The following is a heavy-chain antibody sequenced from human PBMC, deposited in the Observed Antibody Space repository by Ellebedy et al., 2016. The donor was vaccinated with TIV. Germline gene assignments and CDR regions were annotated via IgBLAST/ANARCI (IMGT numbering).Heavy chain of an antibody. V-gene: IGHV1-18*01. CDR2: ISAYNGNT. CDR3: ARVEGTVTNDY. J-gene: IGHJ4*02. CDR1: GYTFTNYD. D-gene: IGHD4-17*01. Sequence: AASVKVSCKASGYTFTNYDINWVRQATGQGLEWMGWISAYNGNTNYAQKLQGRVTMTTDTSTSTAYMELRSLRSDDTAVYYCARVEGTVTNDYWGQGTLVTVSS.